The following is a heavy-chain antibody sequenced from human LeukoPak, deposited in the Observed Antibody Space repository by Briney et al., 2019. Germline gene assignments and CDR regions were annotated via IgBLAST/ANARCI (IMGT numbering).Heavy chain of an antibody. V-gene: IGHV3-74*01. Sequence: GGSLKLPCAASGXTFSTYWLHWVRQAPGKGLVWVSRINGEGRSTSHADSVKGRFTISRDNAKNTLYLQMNSLRAEDTAVYYYAREANSGYSSGDDAFDIWGQGTMVTVSS. CDR1: GXTFSTYW. CDR3: AREANSGYSSGDDAFDI. CDR2: INGEGRST. J-gene: IGHJ3*02. D-gene: IGHD6-19*01.